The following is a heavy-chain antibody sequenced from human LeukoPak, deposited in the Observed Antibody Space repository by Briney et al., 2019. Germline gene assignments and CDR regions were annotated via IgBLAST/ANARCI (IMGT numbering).Heavy chain of an antibody. CDR3: ARDPLTRYFDWLLKDYYYGMDV. D-gene: IGHD3-9*01. Sequence: HPGRSLRLSCAASGFTFSSYGMHWVRQAPGKGLEWVAVISYDGSNKYYADSVKGRFTISRDNSKNTLYLQMNSLRAEDTAVYYCARDPLTRYFDWLLKDYYYGMDVWGQGTTVTVSS. J-gene: IGHJ6*02. CDR1: GFTFSSYG. V-gene: IGHV3-30*03. CDR2: ISYDGSNK.